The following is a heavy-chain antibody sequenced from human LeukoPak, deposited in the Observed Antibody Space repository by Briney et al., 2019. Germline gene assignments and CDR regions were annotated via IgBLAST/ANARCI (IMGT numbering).Heavy chain of an antibody. CDR2: MNPNSGNT. J-gene: IGHJ6*02. CDR3: ARVVGATNYYYYYGMDV. CDR1: GYTFTSYD. V-gene: IGHV1-8*01. Sequence: ASVKDSCKASGYTFTSYDINWVRQATGQGLEWMGWMNPNSGNTGYAQKFQGRVTMTRNTSISTAYMELSSLRSEDTAVYYCARVVGATNYYYYYGMDVWGQGTTVTVSS. D-gene: IGHD1-26*01.